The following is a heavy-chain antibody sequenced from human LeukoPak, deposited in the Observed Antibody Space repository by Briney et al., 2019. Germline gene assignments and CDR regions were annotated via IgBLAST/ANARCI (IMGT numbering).Heavy chain of an antibody. J-gene: IGHJ4*02. CDR3: ARAPYYYDSSGYYYTRYYFDY. D-gene: IGHD3-22*01. CDR1: GFTFSNYA. CDR2: INSDGSST. V-gene: IGHV3-74*01. Sequence: GRSLRLSCAASGFTFSNYAMHWVRQAPGKGLVWVSRINSDGSSTSYADSVKGRFTISRDNAKNTLYLQMNSLRAEDTAVYYCARAPYYYDSSGYYYTRYYFDYWGQGTLVTVSS.